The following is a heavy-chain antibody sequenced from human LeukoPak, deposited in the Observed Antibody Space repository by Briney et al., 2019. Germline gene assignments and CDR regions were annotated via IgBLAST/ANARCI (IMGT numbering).Heavy chain of an antibody. V-gene: IGHV1-24*01. CDR2: FDPEDGET. CDR1: GYTLTGLS. D-gene: IGHD3-10*01. Sequence: ASVKVSCKVSGYTLTGLSMHWVRQAPGKGLEWMGGFDPEDGETIYAQKFQGRVTMTEDTSTDTAYMELSSLRSEDTAVYYCATGLLWFGELLSLYGMDVWGQGTTVTVSS. CDR3: ATGLLWFGELLSLYGMDV. J-gene: IGHJ6*02.